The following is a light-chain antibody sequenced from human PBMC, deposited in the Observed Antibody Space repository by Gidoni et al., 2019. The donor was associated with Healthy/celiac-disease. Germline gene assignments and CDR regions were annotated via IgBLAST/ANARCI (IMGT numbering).Light chain of an antibody. J-gene: IGKJ2*01. V-gene: IGKV3-15*01. CDR2: GAS. Sequence: EIVMTQSPATLSVSPGERATLSCRASQSVSSNLAWYQQKPGQAPRLLIYGASTRATGIPARFSGSGSGTEFTLTISSLQSEDFAVYYCQQYNNWPRLMYTFXQXTKLXIK. CDR1: QSVSSN. CDR3: QQYNNWPRLMYT.